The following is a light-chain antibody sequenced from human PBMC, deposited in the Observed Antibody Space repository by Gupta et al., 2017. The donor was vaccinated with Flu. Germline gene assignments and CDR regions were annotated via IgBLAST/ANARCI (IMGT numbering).Light chain of an antibody. V-gene: IGKV2-28*01. CDR1: QTLLYTNGYNY. J-gene: IGKJ1*01. CDR2: LGS. CDR3: RQALRTPWT. Sequence: DIVMTQSPLSLPVTPGEPASISCRSSQTLLYTNGYNYLDWYLQKPGQSPQLLIYLGSYRTSGVPDRFSGSGSGTDFTLKISRGEAEDVGVYYCRQALRTPWTFGQGTKVEIK.